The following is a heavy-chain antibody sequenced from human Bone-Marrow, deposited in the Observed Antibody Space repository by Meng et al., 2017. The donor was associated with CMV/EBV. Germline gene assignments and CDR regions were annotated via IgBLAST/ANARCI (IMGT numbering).Heavy chain of an antibody. Sequence: ASVKVSCKASGYTFTSYDINWVRQATGQGLEWMGWMNPNSGNTGYAQKLQGRVTMTTDTSTSTAYMELRSLRSDDTDVYYCARQQGVLTGYSPFDYWGQGPLVTIYS. CDR2: MNPNSGNT. J-gene: IGHJ4*02. CDR1: GYTFTSYD. CDR3: ARQQGVLTGYSPFDY. V-gene: IGHV1-8*01. D-gene: IGHD3-9*01.